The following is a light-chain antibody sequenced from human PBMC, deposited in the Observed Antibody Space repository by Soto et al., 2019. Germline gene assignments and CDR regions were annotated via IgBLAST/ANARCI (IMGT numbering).Light chain of an antibody. V-gene: IGLV2-8*01. CDR3: SEIAGSEGYV. J-gene: IGLJ1*01. CDR1: TSDVGGYNF. Sequence: QSVLAQPPSASGSPGQSVAISCTGTTSDVGGYNFVSWYQQHPGKAPKLIIYEATKRPSGVPDRFSGAWSGNTASLIVSGLQAEDEVDYYCSEIAGSEGYVFGSGTKVTVL. CDR2: EAT.